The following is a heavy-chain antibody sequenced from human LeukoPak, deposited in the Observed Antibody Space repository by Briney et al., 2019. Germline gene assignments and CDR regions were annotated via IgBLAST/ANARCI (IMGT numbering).Heavy chain of an antibody. Sequence: HTGGSLRLSCAASGFTFSSYAMSWVRQAPGKGLEWVPAISGSGGSTYYADSVKGRFTISRDNSKNPLYLQMNSLRAEDTAIYYCAKDQFFGQGGRNFDYWGQGTLVTVSS. J-gene: IGHJ4*02. D-gene: IGHD3-10*01. V-gene: IGHV3-23*01. CDR1: GFTFSSYA. CDR2: ISGSGGST. CDR3: AKDQFFGQGGRNFDY.